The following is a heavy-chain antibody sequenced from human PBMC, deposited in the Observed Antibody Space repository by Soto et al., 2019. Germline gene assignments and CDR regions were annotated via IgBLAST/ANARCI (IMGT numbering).Heavy chain of an antibody. J-gene: IGHJ6*02. CDR3: ARVEMATMKRRGMDV. Sequence: PSETLSLTCAVSGGSISSSNWWSWVRQPPGKGLEWIGEIYHSGSTNYNPSLKSRVTISVDKPKNQFSLKLSSVTAADTAVYYCARVEMATMKRRGMDVWGQGTTVTVSS. CDR1: GGSISSSNW. D-gene: IGHD3-10*01. V-gene: IGHV4-4*02. CDR2: IYHSGST.